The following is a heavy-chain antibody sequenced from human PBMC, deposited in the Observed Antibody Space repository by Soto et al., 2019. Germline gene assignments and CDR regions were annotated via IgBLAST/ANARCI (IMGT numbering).Heavy chain of an antibody. Sequence: EASVKVSCKVSGYTLTELSIHWVRQAPGKGLEWMGGFDPEDGETVYAQKLQARVTMTEDTSTDTAYMALSSLRSEDTAVYYCATATPDYGNYPRWFDPWGQGTLVTVSS. D-gene: IGHD4-17*01. CDR1: GYTLTELS. CDR2: FDPEDGET. J-gene: IGHJ5*02. CDR3: ATATPDYGNYPRWFDP. V-gene: IGHV1-24*01.